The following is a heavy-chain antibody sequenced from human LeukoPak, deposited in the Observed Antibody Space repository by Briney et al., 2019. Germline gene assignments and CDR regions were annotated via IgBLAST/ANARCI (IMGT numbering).Heavy chain of an antibody. CDR3: AIWGSEKYSDPAFDY. CDR2: IYHSGST. J-gene: IGHJ4*02. V-gene: IGHV4-4*02. Sequence: SETLSLTCAVSGGSISSSNWWSWVRQPPGKGLEWIGEIYHSGSTNYNPSLKSRVTISVDKSKNQFSLKLSSVTAADTAVYYCAIWGSEKYSDPAFDYWGQGTLVTVSS. D-gene: IGHD3-16*01. CDR1: GGSISSSNW.